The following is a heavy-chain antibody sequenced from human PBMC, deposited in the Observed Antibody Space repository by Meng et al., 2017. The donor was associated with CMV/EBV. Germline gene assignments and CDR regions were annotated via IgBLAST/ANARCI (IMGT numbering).Heavy chain of an antibody. CDR3: ARGAFYSSSSPFDY. V-gene: IGHV1-69*02. CDR1: GGTFSSYN. Sequence: SGGTFSSYNISWVRQAPGQGLEWMGRIIPILGIANYAQKFQGRVTITADKSTSTAYMELSSLRSEDTAVYYCARGAFYSSSSPFDYWGQGTLVTVSS. D-gene: IGHD6-6*01. J-gene: IGHJ4*02. CDR2: IIPILGIA.